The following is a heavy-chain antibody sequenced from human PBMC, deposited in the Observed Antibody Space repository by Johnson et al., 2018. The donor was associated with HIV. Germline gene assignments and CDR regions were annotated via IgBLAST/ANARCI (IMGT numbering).Heavy chain of an antibody. CDR2: ISYDGSNK. V-gene: IGHV3-30*03. J-gene: IGHJ3*02. CDR3: VRACRDGYTCDAFDI. D-gene: IGHD5-24*01. Sequence: QVQLVESGGGVVQPGRSLRLSCAASGFTFSNFGMHWVRQAPGKGLEWVAVISYDGSNKYYADSVKGRFTISRDNYKNTLYLQMSSVRPEDTAVYYCVRACRDGYTCDAFDIWGQGTMVTVSS. CDR1: GFTFSNFG.